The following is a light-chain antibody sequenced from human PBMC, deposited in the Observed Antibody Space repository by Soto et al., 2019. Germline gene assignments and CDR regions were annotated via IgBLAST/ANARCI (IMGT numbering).Light chain of an antibody. Sequence: EIVLTQSPATLSLSPGERATLSCRASQSVSSYLAWYQQKPGQSPSLLIYGASSRATGLPDRFSGSGSGTDFTLTISRLEPEDFAVYYCPQYGSSRTFGQGTQVDIK. J-gene: IGKJ1*01. CDR1: QSVSSY. CDR3: PQYGSSRT. CDR2: GAS. V-gene: IGKV3-20*01.